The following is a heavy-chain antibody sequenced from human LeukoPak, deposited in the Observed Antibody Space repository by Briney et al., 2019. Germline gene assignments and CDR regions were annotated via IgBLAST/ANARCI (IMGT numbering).Heavy chain of an antibody. J-gene: IGHJ4*02. CDR1: GFTFSSYW. CDR2: IKQEGSEK. CDR3: ARGVSSGWRGPPAPCFGS. D-gene: IGHD6-19*01. Sequence: GGSLRLSCAASGFTFSSYWMSWVRQAPGKGLEWVANIKQEGSEKYYVDSVKGRFTISRDNAKNSLYLQMNSLRAEDTDVYYCARGVSSGWRGPPAPCFGSWGKGTLVTVSS. V-gene: IGHV3-7*03.